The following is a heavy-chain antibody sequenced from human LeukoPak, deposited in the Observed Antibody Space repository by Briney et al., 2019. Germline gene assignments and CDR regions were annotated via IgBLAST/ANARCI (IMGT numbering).Heavy chain of an antibody. CDR3: ARLPRYGGYDHFDY. D-gene: IGHD5-12*01. CDR2: IYYRGTT. Sequence: PSETLSLTCTVSGDSIDSIYWSWIRQPPGMGLEWIGYIYYRGTTSYNPFLKSRVTISVDTSKNQFSLKLISVTAADTAVYYCARLPRYGGYDHFDYWGQGILVIVSS. CDR1: GDSIDSIY. J-gene: IGHJ4*02. V-gene: IGHV4-59*12.